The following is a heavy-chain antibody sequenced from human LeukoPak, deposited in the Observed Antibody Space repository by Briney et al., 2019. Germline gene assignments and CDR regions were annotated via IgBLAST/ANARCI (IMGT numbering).Heavy chain of an antibody. V-gene: IGHV3-74*01. CDR2: INTDGSST. CDR3: ARGPKPYCSGGTCYYYWFDP. J-gene: IGHJ5*02. CDR1: GFTFSSYW. D-gene: IGHD2-15*01. Sequence: PGGSLRLSCTASGFTFSSYWMHWVRQTPGKGLVWVSRINTDGSSTNYADSVKGRFTISRDNAKNTLYLQMNSLRAEDTAVYYCARGPKPYCSGGTCYYYWFDPWGQGTLVTVSS.